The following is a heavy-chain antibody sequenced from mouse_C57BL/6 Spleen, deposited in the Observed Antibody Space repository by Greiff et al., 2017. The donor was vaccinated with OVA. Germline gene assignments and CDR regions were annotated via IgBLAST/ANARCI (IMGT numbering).Heavy chain of an antibody. CDR2: INYDGIST. V-gene: IGHV5-16*01. Sequence: EVQRVESEGGLVQPGSSMKLSCTASGFTLSDYYMAWVRQVPEKGLEWVANINYDGISTYYLDSLKSRFIISRDNAKNILYLQMSSLKSEDTATYYCARGGSSYPAWFAYWGQVTLVTVSA. J-gene: IGHJ3*01. D-gene: IGHD1-1*01. CDR3: ARGGSSYPAWFAY. CDR1: GFTLSDYY.